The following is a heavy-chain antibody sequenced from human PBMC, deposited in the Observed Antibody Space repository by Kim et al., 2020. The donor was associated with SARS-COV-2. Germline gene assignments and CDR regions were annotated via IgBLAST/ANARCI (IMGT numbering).Heavy chain of an antibody. V-gene: IGHV3-74*01. Sequence: GGSLRLSCAASGFTFSSFGMHWVRQAPGKGLEWVSGISGNGSSTNYADSVQGRFTISRDNAKNTLYLQMNSLRADDTAIYYCAKRDCTTATFHFYYYDYWGQGTLVTVSS. CDR2: ISGNGSST. D-gene: IGHD2-8*01. CDR3: AKRDCTTATFHFYYYDY. CDR1: GFTFSSFG. J-gene: IGHJ4*02.